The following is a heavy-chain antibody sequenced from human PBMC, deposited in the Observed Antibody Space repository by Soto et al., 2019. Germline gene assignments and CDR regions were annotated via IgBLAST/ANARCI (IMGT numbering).Heavy chain of an antibody. V-gene: IGHV3-7*01. CDR1: GFAFSNFW. CDR2: VNHDGSEK. D-gene: IGHD2-2*01. Sequence: EVQLVESGGGLVQPGGSLRLSCDASGFAFSNFWMTWVRQIPGKGLEWVANVNHDGSEKYYVDSVKGRFTISRDNPKDSVDLLMNSLRFDDTAVYYCAKGMHPRSRLPVAVDFWGQGTVITIST. J-gene: IGHJ4*02. CDR3: AKGMHPRSRLPVAVDF.